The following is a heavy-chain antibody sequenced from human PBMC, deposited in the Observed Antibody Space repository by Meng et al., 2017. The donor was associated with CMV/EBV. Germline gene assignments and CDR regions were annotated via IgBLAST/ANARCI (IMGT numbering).Heavy chain of an antibody. CDR3: AREPTEHIVVVIAILTYGMDV. CDR1: GFTFSSYA. CDR2: ISYDGSNK. Sequence: GESLKISCAASGFTFSSYAMHWVRQAPGKGLEWVAVISYDGSNKYYADSVKGRFTISRDNSKNTPYLQMNSLRAEDTAVYYCAREPTEHIVVVIAILTYGMDVWGQGTTVTVSS. J-gene: IGHJ6*02. D-gene: IGHD2-21*01. V-gene: IGHV3-30*04.